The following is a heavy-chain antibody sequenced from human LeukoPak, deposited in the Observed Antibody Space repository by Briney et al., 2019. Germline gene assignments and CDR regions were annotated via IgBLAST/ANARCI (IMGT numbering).Heavy chain of an antibody. D-gene: IGHD1-1*01. CDR1: GLNFRNHW. V-gene: IGHV3-7*01. J-gene: IGHJ5*02. CDR2: IKRDGSQK. Sequence: GGSLRLSCTASGLNFRNHWMSWVRQAPGKGLEWVANIKRDGSQKYYLDSVKGRFTISRDNAKNSLYLQMNSLRVEDTAVYYCARLGLEVGGPNWFDPWGQGTLVTVSS. CDR3: ARLGLEVGGPNWFDP.